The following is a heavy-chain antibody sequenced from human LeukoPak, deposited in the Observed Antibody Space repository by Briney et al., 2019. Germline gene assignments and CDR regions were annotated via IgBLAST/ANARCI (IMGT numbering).Heavy chain of an antibody. CDR3: ARGYGYYFDY. D-gene: IGHD5-18*01. V-gene: IGHV6-1*01. Sequence: SQTLLPTCAISGDSVSSNSAAWNWIRQSPSRGLEWLGRTYYRSKWYNDYTVSVKSRITINPDTTKNHFSLQLNSVTPEDTAVYYCARGYGYYFDYWGQGTLVTVSS. CDR1: GDSVSSNSAA. CDR2: TYYRSKWYN. J-gene: IGHJ4*02.